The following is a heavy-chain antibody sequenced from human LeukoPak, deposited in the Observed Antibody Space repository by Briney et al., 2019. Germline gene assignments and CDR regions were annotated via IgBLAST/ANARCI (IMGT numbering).Heavy chain of an antibody. CDR3: ARGRVTYYDFWRSPFDY. CDR1: GGSFSGYY. J-gene: IGHJ4*02. V-gene: IGHV4-34*01. Sequence: SETLSLTXAVYGGSFSGYYWSWIRQPPGKGLEWIGEINHSGSTNYNPSLKSRVTISVDTSKNQFSLKLSSETAADTAVYYCARGRVTYYDFWRSPFDYWGQGTLVTVSS. D-gene: IGHD3-3*01. CDR2: INHSGST.